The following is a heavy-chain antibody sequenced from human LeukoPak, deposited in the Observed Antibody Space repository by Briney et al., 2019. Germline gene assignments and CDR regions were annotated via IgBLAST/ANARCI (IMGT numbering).Heavy chain of an antibody. CDR3: ARREHLLTDILTGYAYAFDI. Sequence: GASVKVSCKASGYTFTSYAMNWVRQAPGQGLEWMGWINTNTGNPTYAQGFTGRFVFSLDTSVSTAYLQISSLKAEDTAVYYCARREHLLTDILTGYAYAFDIWGQGTMVTVSS. CDR2: INTNTGNP. V-gene: IGHV7-4-1*02. J-gene: IGHJ3*02. D-gene: IGHD3-9*01. CDR1: GYTFTSYA.